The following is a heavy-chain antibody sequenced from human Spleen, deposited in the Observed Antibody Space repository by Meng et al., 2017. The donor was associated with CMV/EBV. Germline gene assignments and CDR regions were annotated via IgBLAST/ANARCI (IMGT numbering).Heavy chain of an antibody. CDR3: AKDADNYYGLDV. CDR2: ISGGGGST. CDR1: GFTFNTYA. V-gene: IGHV3-23*01. J-gene: IGHJ6*02. Sequence: GESLKISCAASGFTFNTYAMSWVRQAPGRGLEWVSTISGGGGSTYYADSVKGRFTISRDNSKNTLYLQMNSLRAEDTAVYYCAKDADNYYGLDVWGQGTTVTVSS.